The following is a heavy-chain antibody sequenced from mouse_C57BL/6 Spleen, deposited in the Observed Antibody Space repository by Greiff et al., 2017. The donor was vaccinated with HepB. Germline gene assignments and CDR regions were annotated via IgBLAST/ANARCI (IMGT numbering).Heavy chain of an antibody. V-gene: IGHV1-9*01. CDR3: ARLYYYGSSYGAY. CDR2: ILPGSGST. CDR1: GYTFTGYW. D-gene: IGHD1-1*01. Sequence: VQLQESGAELMKPGASVKLSCKATGYTFTGYWIEWVKQRPGHGLEWIGEILPGSGSTNYNEKFKGKATFTADTSSNTDYMQLSSLTTDDSASYYCARLYYYGSSYGAYWGQGTLVTVSA. J-gene: IGHJ3*01.